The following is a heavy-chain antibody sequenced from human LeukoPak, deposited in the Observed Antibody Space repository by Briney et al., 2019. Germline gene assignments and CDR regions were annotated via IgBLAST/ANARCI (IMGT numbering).Heavy chain of an antibody. J-gene: IGHJ5*02. V-gene: IGHV3-30*18. D-gene: IGHD3-10*01. CDR2: ISYDGSNK. Sequence: PGGSLRLSCAASGFTFSSYGMHRVRQAPGKGLEWVAVISYDGSNKYYADSVKGRFTISRDNSKNTLYLQMNSLRAEDTAVYYRAKDFGSGSYTPPNWFDPRGQGTLVTVSS. CDR1: GFTFSSYG. CDR3: AKDFGSGSYTPPNWFDP.